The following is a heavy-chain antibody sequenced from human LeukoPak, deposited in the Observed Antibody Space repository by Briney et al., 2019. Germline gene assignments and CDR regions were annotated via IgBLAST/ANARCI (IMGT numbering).Heavy chain of an antibody. V-gene: IGHV4-59*01. J-gene: IGHJ4*02. CDR3: ARMYSGSVPFDY. CDR2: ICYSGST. D-gene: IGHD1-26*01. CDR1: GGSISSYY. Sequence: SETLSLTCTVSGGSISSYYWSWIRQPPGKGLEWIGYICYSGSTNYNPSLKSRVTISVDTSKNQFSLKLSSVTAADTAVYYCARMYSGSVPFDYWGQGTLVTVSS.